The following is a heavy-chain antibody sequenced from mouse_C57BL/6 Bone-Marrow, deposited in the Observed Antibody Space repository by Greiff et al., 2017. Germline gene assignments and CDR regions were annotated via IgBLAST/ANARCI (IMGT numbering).Heavy chain of an antibody. V-gene: IGHV5-16*01. CDR2: INYDGSST. J-gene: IGHJ1*03. CDR3: ARDRPYYGSSYYWYFDV. D-gene: IGHD1-1*01. CDR1: GFTFSDYY. Sequence: DVKLVESEGGLVQPGSSMKLSCTASGFTFSDYYMAWVRQVPEKGLEWVANINYDGSSTYYLDSLKSRFIISRDNAKNILYLQMSSLKSEDTATYYCARDRPYYGSSYYWYFDVWGTGTTVTVSS.